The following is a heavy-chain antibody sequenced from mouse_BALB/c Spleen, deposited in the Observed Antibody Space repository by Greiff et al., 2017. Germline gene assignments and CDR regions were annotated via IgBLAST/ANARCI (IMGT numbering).Heavy chain of an antibody. V-gene: IGHV4-1*02. D-gene: IGHD2-14*01. Sequence: EVKLQESGGGLVQPGGSLKLSCAASGFDFSRYWMSWVRQAPGKGLEWIGEINPDSSTINYTPSLKDKFIISRDNAKNTLYLQMSKVRSEDTALYYCARNGGVRRGGFDDWGQGTTLTVSS. CDR2: INPDSSTI. CDR1: GFDFSRYW. J-gene: IGHJ2*01. CDR3: ARNGGVRRGGFDD.